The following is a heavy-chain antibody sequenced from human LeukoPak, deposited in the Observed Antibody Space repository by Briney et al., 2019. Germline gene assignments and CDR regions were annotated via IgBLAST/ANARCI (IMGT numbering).Heavy chain of an antibody. J-gene: IGHJ4*02. CDR2: ISSSSSTI. V-gene: IGHV3-48*01. Sequence: GGSLRLSCAASGFTFSSYSMNWVRQAPGKGLEWVSYISSSSSTIYYADSVKGRFTISRDNSKNTLYLQMNSLRAEDTAVYYCAKASAMIVVVSKHFDYWGQGTLVTVSS. D-gene: IGHD3-22*01. CDR3: AKASAMIVVVSKHFDY. CDR1: GFTFSSYS.